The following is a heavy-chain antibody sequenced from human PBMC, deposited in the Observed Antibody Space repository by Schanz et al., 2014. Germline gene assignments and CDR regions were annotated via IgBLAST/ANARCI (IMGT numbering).Heavy chain of an antibody. V-gene: IGHV1-46*03. D-gene: IGHD2-2*01. J-gene: IGHJ4*02. Sequence: QVQLVQSGAEVKKPGASVKVSCKACGYTFVSYSMHWVRQAPGQGLEWMGIINPSGGGTSYALRFQDRVTVTRDTSRSTVYMELSSLRSEDTAVYYCARAPTAYCSDTSCLGTPFDYWGQGTLVTVSS. CDR3: ARAPTAYCSDTSCLGTPFDY. CDR1: GYTFVSYS. CDR2: INPSGGGT.